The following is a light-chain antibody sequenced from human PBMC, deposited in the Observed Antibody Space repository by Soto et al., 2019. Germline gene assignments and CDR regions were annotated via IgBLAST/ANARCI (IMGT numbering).Light chain of an antibody. CDR3: QKYSSVLV. CDR1: QDIRYF. V-gene: IGKV1-27*01. J-gene: IGKJ3*01. Sequence: DIQMTQSPTSLSASVGDRVTITCPASQDIRYFVAWYQQKPGKAPKLLIYAASTLQSGVPSRFSGSGSGTDFTLTINSLQPEDVATYSCQKYSSVLVFGPGTKVEIK. CDR2: AAS.